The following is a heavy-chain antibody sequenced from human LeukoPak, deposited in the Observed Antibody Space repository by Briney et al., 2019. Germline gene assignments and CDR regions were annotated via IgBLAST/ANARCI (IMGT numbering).Heavy chain of an antibody. D-gene: IGHD2-15*01. CDR3: ARGAPGSYCSGGSCPYFDY. Sequence: ASVKVSCKASGYTFTSYDINWVRQATGQGLEWMGWVNPNSGHTGFAQKFQGRVTMTRNTSISTAYMELSSLRSEDTAVYYCARGAPGSYCSGGSCPYFDYWGQGTLVSVSS. CDR1: GYTFTSYD. CDR2: VNPNSGHT. V-gene: IGHV1-8*01. J-gene: IGHJ4*02.